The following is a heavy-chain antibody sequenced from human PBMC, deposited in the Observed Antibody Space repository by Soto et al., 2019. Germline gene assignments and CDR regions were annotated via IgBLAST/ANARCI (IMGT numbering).Heavy chain of an antibody. CDR2: IIPIFGNT. CDR3: ARRGYSSSWYYYYYYGMDV. Sequence: GASVKLSCKACGGTFSSYAISWVRQAPGQGLEWMGGIIPIFGNTGYAQKFQGRVTMTRNTSISTAYMELSSLRSEDTAVYYCARRGYSSSWYYYYYYGMDVWGQGTTVTVSS. J-gene: IGHJ6*02. D-gene: IGHD6-13*01. V-gene: IGHV1-8*01. CDR1: GGTFSSYA.